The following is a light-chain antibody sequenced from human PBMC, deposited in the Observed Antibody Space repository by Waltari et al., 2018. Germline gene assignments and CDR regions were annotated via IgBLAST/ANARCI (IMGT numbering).Light chain of an antibody. J-gene: IGKJ5*01. CDR2: DAS. V-gene: IGKV3-15*01. CDR3: QQYNRWPPIT. CDR1: QSVSSN. Sequence: EIVMTQSPPTLSVSPGDTATLSCRASQSVSSNVAWYQKKPGQAPRLLIYDASTRATSIPARFRGSGSGTEFTLTISSLQSEDFAVYYCQQYNRWPPITFGQGTRLEIK.